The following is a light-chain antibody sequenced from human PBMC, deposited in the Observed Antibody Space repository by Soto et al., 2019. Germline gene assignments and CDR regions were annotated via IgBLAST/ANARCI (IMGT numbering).Light chain of an antibody. CDR3: QQYNSYSWT. CDR2: DAS. Sequence: DIQMTQSPSTLSASVGDRVTITCRASQSISSWLAWYQQKPGKAPKLLIYDASSLESGVPSRFSGSGSGTVFTLTSSRLQPDDVATYYCQQYNSYSWTFGQGTKVEIK. CDR1: QSISSW. V-gene: IGKV1-5*01. J-gene: IGKJ1*01.